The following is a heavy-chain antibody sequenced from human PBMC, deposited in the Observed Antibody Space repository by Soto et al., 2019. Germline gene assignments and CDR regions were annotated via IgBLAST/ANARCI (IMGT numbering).Heavy chain of an antibody. CDR2: IYYSGST. V-gene: IGHV4-31*03. CDR3: ARDQETSGEPAYYYYGMDV. Sequence: SETLSLTCTVSGGSISSGAYYWSWIRQHPGKGLEWIGYIYYSGSTYYNPSLKSRVTISVDTSKNQFSLKLSSVTAADTAVYYCARDQETSGEPAYYYYGMDVWGQGTTVTVSS. D-gene: IGHD6-19*01. J-gene: IGHJ6*02. CDR1: GGSISSGAYY.